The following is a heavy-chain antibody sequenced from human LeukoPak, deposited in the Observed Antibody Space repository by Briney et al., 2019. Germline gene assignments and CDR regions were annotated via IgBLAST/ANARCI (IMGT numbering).Heavy chain of an antibody. Sequence: NPSETLSLTCAVYGESFSGYYWSWLRQPPGKGLEWIGEISHGGTTNYNPSLKSRVTISADTSKNQFSLKLSSVTAADTATYYCTKNNWFDPWGQGTLVTVSS. CDR2: ISHGGTT. V-gene: IGHV4-34*01. CDR1: GESFSGYY. CDR3: TKNNWFDP. J-gene: IGHJ5*02.